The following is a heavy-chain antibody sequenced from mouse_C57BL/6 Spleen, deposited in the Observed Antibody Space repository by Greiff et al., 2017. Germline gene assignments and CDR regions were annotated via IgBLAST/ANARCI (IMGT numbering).Heavy chain of an antibody. Sequence: DVHLVESGGGLVKPGGSLKLSCAASGFTFSSYAMSWVRQTPEKRLEWVATISDGGSYTYYPDNVKGRFTISRDNAKNNLYLQMSHLKSEDTAMYYCARDQRDYYGSSFMDYWGQGTSVTVSS. J-gene: IGHJ4*01. CDR3: ARDQRDYYGSSFMDY. CDR2: ISDGGSYT. V-gene: IGHV5-4*01. D-gene: IGHD1-1*01. CDR1: GFTFSSYA.